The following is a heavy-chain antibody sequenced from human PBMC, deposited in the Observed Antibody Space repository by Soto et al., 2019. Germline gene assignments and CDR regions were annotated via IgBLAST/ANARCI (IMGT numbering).Heavy chain of an antibody. Sequence: ASVKVSCKTSGYVFTSFAIHWMRQAPGQGPEWMGWINTGNGDSKYSEKFQDRVTITRDTSATTAYMELSSLRSEDTAVYYCARDTTRLEHWGQGTLVTVSS. CDR2: INTGNGDS. CDR1: GYVFTSFA. V-gene: IGHV1-3*04. J-gene: IGHJ4*02. D-gene: IGHD1-1*01. CDR3: ARDTTRLEH.